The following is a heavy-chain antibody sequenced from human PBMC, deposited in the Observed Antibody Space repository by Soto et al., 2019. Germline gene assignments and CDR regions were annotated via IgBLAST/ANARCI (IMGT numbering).Heavy chain of an antibody. Sequence: QVQVVESEGGVVQPGRSLRLSCAASGFTFSSYGMHWVRQAPGKGLEWVAVIWYDGTNKYYADSVKGRFTISKDNSKNTLYLQMNSLRAEDTAVYYCARDIGDQTSRWTDAFDIWGQGTMVTVSS. J-gene: IGHJ3*02. CDR1: GFTFSSYG. V-gene: IGHV3-33*01. CDR3: ARDIGDQTSRWTDAFDI. D-gene: IGHD6-13*01. CDR2: IWYDGTNK.